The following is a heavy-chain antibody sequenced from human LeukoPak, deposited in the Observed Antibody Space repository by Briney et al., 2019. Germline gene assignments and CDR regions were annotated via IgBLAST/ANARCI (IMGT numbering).Heavy chain of an antibody. CDR2: INPNSGGT. V-gene: IGHV1-2*02. J-gene: IGHJ6*03. D-gene: IGHD2/OR15-2a*01. CDR1: GYTFTGYY. CDR3: ARAAFTYGRYYYYMDV. Sequence: ASVKVSCKASGYTFTGYYMHWVRQAPGQGLEWMGWINPNSGGTNYAQKLQGRVTMTRDTSISTAYMELSRLRSDDTAVYYCARAAFTYGRYYYYMDVWGKGTTVTVSS.